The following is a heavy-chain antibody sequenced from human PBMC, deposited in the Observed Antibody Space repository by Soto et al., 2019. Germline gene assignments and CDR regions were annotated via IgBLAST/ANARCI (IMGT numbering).Heavy chain of an antibody. Sequence: QVQLVESGGGVVQPGRSLRLSCAASGFTFSSYGMHWVRQAPGNGLEWVAVISYDGSNKYYADSVKGRFTISRDNSKNTLYLQMNSLRAEDTAVYYCAKDSSHQQLVHYAMDVWGKGTTVTVSS. D-gene: IGHD6-13*01. CDR2: ISYDGSNK. V-gene: IGHV3-30*18. J-gene: IGHJ6*04. CDR1: GFTFSSYG. CDR3: AKDSSHQQLVHYAMDV.